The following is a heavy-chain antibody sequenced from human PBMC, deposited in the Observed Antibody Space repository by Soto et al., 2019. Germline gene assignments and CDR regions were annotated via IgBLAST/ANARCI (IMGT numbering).Heavy chain of an antibody. V-gene: IGHV4-59*12. D-gene: IGHD3-10*01. J-gene: IGHJ6*02. CDR1: GGSISSYY. Sequence: QVQLQESGPGLVKPSETLSLSCTVSGGSISSYYWSWFRQSPGKRMEWIGYVHHSWGSSYNPSLQIRVAISVVTSKSQFSLKVTSVTATDTALYYCAREGFGPLHGLVVVWGQGTTVTVSS. CDR2: VHHSWGS. CDR3: AREGFGPLHGLVVV.